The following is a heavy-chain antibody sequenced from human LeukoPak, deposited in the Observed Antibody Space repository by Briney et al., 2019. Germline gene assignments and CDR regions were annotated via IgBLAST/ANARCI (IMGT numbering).Heavy chain of an antibody. V-gene: IGHV3-30-3*01. CDR2: ISYDGSNK. J-gene: IGHJ6*02. Sequence: GGSLRLSCAASGFTFSSYAMHWVRQAPGKGLEWVAVISYDGSNKYYADSVRGRFTISRDNSKNTLYLQMNSLRAEDTAVYYCARDVLRYFEGQYGMDVWGQGTTVTVSS. CDR1: GFTFSSYA. CDR3: ARDVLRYFEGQYGMDV. D-gene: IGHD3-9*01.